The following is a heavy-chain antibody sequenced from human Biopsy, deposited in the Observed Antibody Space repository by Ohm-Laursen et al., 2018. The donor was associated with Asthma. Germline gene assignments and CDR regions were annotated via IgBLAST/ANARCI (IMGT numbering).Heavy chain of an antibody. CDR1: GFTVSRDH. D-gene: IGHD3-22*01. CDR2: IYSGGTS. V-gene: IGHV3-53*01. Sequence: SLRLSCAASGFTVSRDHMFWVRQAPGKGLEWVSVIYSGGTSHTEDSVRGRFTISRDFSKNTLHLQMHSLRAEDTAVYYCARGDSSNWSHYYFDYWGQGTLVTVSS. J-gene: IGHJ4*02. CDR3: ARGDSSNWSHYYFDY.